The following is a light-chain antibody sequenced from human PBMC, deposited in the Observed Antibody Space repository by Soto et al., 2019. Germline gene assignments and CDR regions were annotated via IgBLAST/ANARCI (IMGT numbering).Light chain of an antibody. CDR3: QQYSSSPRGVT. Sequence: EIVLTQSPGTLSLSPGERATLSCRASQSVSTNYLAWHQQKPGQAPRLLIGATSSRATGIPDRFSGSGSGTDFTLTITRLEPEDFAVYFCQQYSSSPRGVTFGGGTKLEI. V-gene: IGKV3-20*01. J-gene: IGKJ4*01. CDR1: QSVSTNY. CDR2: ATS.